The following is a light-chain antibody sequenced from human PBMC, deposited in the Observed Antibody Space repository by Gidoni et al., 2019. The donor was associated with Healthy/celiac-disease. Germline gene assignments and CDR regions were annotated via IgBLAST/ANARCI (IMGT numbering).Light chain of an antibody. CDR1: SGINVGTYR. V-gene: IGLV5-45*03. CDR2: YKSDSDK. Sequence: QAVLTQTSSLSASPGASASLTCTLRSGINVGTYRIYWYQQKPGSPPQYLLRYKSDSDKQQGSGVPSRFSGSKDASANAGILLIAGLQSEDEADYYCMIWHNNAWVFGGGTKLTVL. CDR3: MIWHNNAWV. J-gene: IGLJ3*02.